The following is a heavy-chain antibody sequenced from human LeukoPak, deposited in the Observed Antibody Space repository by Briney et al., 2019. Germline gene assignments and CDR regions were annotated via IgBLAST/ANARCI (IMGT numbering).Heavy chain of an antibody. Sequence: GGSLRLSCAASGFTFSSYWMHWVRQAPGKGLVWVSRINSDGSSTSYADSVKGRFTISRDNAKNTLYLQMNSLRAEDTAVYYCARARILAYCGGDCSSYYFDYWGQGTLVTVSS. D-gene: IGHD2-21*01. J-gene: IGHJ4*02. V-gene: IGHV3-74*01. CDR1: GFTFSSYW. CDR2: INSDGSST. CDR3: ARARILAYCGGDCSSYYFDY.